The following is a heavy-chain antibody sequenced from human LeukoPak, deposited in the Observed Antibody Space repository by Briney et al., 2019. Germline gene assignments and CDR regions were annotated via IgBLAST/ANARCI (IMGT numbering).Heavy chain of an antibody. V-gene: IGHV4-59*01. Sequence: SETLSLTCTVSGASITTYYWSWIRQPPGEGLEWIGYISYSGSTNYNPSLKSRVAISIDTSKNQFSLKLTSVTAADTALYYCARGGGISSSPLDFDYWGQGTLVTVSS. CDR1: GASITTYY. CDR3: ARGGGISSSPLDFDY. D-gene: IGHD6-6*01. CDR2: ISYSGST. J-gene: IGHJ4*02.